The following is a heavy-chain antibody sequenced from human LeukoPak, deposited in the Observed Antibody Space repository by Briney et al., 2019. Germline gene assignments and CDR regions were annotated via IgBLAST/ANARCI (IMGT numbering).Heavy chain of an antibody. V-gene: IGHV4-39*01. J-gene: IGHJ4*02. Sequence: PSETLSLTCTVSGGSISYGGYYWSWIRQHPGKGLEWIGSMYYSGSTYYNPSLKSRVTISVDTSKNQFSLKLSSVTAADTAVYYCASQRDGYNGDYWGQGTLVTVSS. CDR3: ASQRDGYNGDY. CDR1: GGSISYGGYY. D-gene: IGHD5-24*01. CDR2: MYYSGST.